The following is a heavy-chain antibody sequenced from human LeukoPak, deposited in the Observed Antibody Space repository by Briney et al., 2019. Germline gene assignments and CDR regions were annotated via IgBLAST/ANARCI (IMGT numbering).Heavy chain of an antibody. D-gene: IGHD4-17*01. CDR2: IYYSGST. V-gene: IGHV4-59*01. Sequence: PSETLSLTCTVSGGSISSYYWSWIRQPPGKGLEWIGYIYYSGSTNYNPSLKSRVTISVDTSKNQFSLKLSSVTAADTAVYYCARGYRGDYGLYYFDYWGQGTMVTVSS. CDR1: GGSISSYY. J-gene: IGHJ4*03. CDR3: ARGYRGDYGLYYFDY.